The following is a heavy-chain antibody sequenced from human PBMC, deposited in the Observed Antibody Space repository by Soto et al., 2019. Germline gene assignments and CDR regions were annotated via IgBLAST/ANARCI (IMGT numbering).Heavy chain of an antibody. J-gene: IGHJ4*02. Sequence: DVQLVESGGALVKPGGSVRLSCAASGFTFDSYDVNWVRQAPGKGLEWVSSISSSSSYRYYGDSVKGRFTISRDNAKNSLYLQMNSLRAEDTAVYYCTRDIVATTVPGFWGQGTLVTVSS. CDR1: GFTFDSYD. V-gene: IGHV3-21*01. CDR3: TRDIVATTVPGF. CDR2: ISSSSSYR. D-gene: IGHD5-12*01.